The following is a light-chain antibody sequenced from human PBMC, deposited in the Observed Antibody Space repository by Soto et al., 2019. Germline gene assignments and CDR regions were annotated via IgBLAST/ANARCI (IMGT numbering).Light chain of an antibody. Sequence: QSALTQPASVSGSPGQSITMSCTGTSSDVGGYNYVSWYQQHPGKAPKLIIYELINRPSGVSNRFSGSKSGNTASLTISGLQAEDEADYYCNSYTSKSTGVFGTGTKLTVL. J-gene: IGLJ1*01. CDR1: SSDVGGYNY. CDR2: ELI. V-gene: IGLV2-14*01. CDR3: NSYTSKSTGV.